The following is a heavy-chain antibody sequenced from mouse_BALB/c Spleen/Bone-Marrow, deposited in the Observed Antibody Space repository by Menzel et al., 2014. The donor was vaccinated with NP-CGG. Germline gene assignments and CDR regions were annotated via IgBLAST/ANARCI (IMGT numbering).Heavy chain of an antibody. Sequence: VQLVESGAELVRPGSSVKISCKSSGYVFSTYWINWVKQRPGQGLEWIGQIYPGDGDTDFNGKFKDKATLTADESSNTAYMQLRSLTSEDSAVYICARGGISVDYWGQGTTLTVSS. J-gene: IGHJ2*01. CDR3: ARGGISVDY. CDR2: IYPGDGDT. CDR1: GYVFSTYW. V-gene: IGHV1-80*01.